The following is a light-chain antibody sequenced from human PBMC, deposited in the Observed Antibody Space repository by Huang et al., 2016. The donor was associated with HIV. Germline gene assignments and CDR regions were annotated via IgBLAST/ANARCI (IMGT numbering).Light chain of an antibody. CDR2: DAS. V-gene: IGKV1-33*01. CDR1: QEITNF. CDR3: QHYDNLPPT. J-gene: IGKJ2*01. Sequence: DIQMTQSPSSLSASVGDRVTITCQASQEITNFLNWFQQKPGKAPKLLIYDASNLETGVPPRFSGGGSGTDFTFTISSLQPEDIATYYCQHYDNLPPTFGQGTKLEIK.